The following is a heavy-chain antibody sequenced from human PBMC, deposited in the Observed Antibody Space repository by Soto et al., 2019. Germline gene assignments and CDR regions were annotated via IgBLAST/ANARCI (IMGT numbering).Heavy chain of an antibody. Sequence: QVHLQESGPGLVQSSGTLSLTCGVSGAPISTGNWWTWVRQPPGKGLEWIGEIYHGGNTNYRPSLKSRVTISVDKAKNQFSLRLSSGTAADTAVYYCARHSSYYYDSSAYYDSWGQGALVTVSS. CDR1: GAPISTGNW. J-gene: IGHJ5*01. D-gene: IGHD3-22*01. CDR2: IYHGGNT. CDR3: ARHSSYYYDSSAYYDS. V-gene: IGHV4-4*02.